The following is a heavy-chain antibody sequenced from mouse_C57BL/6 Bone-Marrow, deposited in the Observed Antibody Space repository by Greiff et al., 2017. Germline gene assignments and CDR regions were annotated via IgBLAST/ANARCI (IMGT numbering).Heavy chain of an antibody. CDR2: IDPSDSYT. V-gene: IGHV1-69*01. Sequence: QVQLKQPGAELVMPGASVKLSCKASGYTFTSYWMHWVKQRPGQGLEWIGEIDPSDSYTNYNQKFKGKSTLTVDKSSSTAYMQLSSLTSEDSAVYYCARRGGSDAMDFGGQGTSVTVTS. J-gene: IGHJ4*01. CDR3: ARRGGSDAMDF. CDR1: GYTFTSYW.